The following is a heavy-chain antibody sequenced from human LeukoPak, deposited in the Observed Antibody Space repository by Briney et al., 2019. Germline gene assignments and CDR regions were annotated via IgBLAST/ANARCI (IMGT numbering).Heavy chain of an antibody. CDR1: GGSFSGYY. CDR2: INHSGST. V-gene: IGHV4-34*01. Sequence: SETLSLTCAVYGGSFSGYYWSWIRQPPGKGLEWIGEINHSGSTNYNPSLKSRATISVDTSKNQFSLKLSSVTAADTAVYYCARVIKGSGYTGGADYYYYYMDVWGKGTTVTVSS. J-gene: IGHJ6*03. D-gene: IGHD3-22*01. CDR3: ARVIKGSGYTGGADYYYYYMDV.